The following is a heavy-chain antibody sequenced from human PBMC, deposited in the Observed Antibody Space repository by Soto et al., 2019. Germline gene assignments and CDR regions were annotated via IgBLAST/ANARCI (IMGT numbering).Heavy chain of an antibody. V-gene: IGHV4-59*01. CDR3: AREAYNWFDP. J-gene: IGHJ5*02. CDR1: GGSISSYY. Sequence: PSETLSLTCTVSGGSISSYYWSWIRQPPGKGLEWIGYIYYSGSTNYNPSLKSRVTISVDTSKNQFSLKLSSVTAADTAVYYCAREAYNWFDPGAREPWSPSPQ. CDR2: IYYSGST.